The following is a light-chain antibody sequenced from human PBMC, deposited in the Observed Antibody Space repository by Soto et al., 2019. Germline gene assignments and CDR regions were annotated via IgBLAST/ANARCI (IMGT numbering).Light chain of an antibody. Sequence: EIVLTQSPATLSLSPGERATLSCRASQSVSSYLAWYQQKPGQAPRLLIYDASNRATGIPARFSGSGSGTDFSLTISSLEPEAFALYYCQQRSNWPPVTFGGGPKVEIK. CDR3: QQRSNWPPVT. CDR2: DAS. J-gene: IGKJ4*01. V-gene: IGKV3-11*01. CDR1: QSVSSY.